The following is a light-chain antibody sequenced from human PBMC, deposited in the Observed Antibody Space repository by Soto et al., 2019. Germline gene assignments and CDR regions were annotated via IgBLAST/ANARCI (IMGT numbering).Light chain of an antibody. CDR1: QSVSNY. Sequence: EIVLTQSPATLSLSPGERATLSCRASQSVSNYLGWYQQKPGQAPRPLIYDASNRATGIPARFSGSGSGTDFTLTISSLEPEDFAVYYCQQRSNGPPITFGQGTRLEIK. CDR2: DAS. V-gene: IGKV3-11*01. J-gene: IGKJ5*01. CDR3: QQRSNGPPIT.